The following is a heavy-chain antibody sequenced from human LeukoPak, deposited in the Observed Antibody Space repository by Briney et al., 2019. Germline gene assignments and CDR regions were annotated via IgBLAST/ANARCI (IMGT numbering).Heavy chain of an antibody. CDR2: ISYDGSNK. V-gene: IGHV3-30-3*01. Sequence: GSLRLSCAASGFTFSSYAMHWVRQAPGKGLEWVAVISYDGSNKYYADSVKGRFTISRDNSKNTLYLQMNSLRAEDTAVYYCARGRVRGSYYGDYWGQGTLVTVSS. D-gene: IGHD1-26*01. CDR3: ARGRVRGSYYGDY. CDR1: GFTFSSYA. J-gene: IGHJ4*02.